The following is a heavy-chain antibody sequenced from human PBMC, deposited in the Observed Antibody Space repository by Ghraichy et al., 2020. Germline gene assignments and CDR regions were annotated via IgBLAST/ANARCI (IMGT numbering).Heavy chain of an antibody. CDR2: IYYSGST. J-gene: IGHJ4*02. V-gene: IGHV4-59*01. D-gene: IGHD3-16*01. CDR1: GGSISSYY. Sequence: SETLSLTCTVSGGSISSYYWSWIRQPPGKGLEWIGNIYYSGSTNYNPSLKSRLTISLDMSRNQFSLRLSSMTAADTAVYYCAGGGGRWRNFDYWGQGTLVTVSS. CDR3: AGGGGRWRNFDY.